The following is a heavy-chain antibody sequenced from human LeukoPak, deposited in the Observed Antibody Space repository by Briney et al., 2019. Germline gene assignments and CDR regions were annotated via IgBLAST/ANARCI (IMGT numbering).Heavy chain of an antibody. Sequence: GGSLRLSCAASGFTFSSYAMSWVRQAPGKGLEWVSAISGSGGSTYYADSMKGGFTISRDNSKNTLYLQMNSLRAEGTAVYYCAKRASGGSGWYGYFDYWGQGTLVTVSS. J-gene: IGHJ4*02. CDR2: ISGSGGST. CDR3: AKRASGGSGWYGYFDY. CDR1: GFTFSSYA. D-gene: IGHD6-19*01. V-gene: IGHV3-23*01.